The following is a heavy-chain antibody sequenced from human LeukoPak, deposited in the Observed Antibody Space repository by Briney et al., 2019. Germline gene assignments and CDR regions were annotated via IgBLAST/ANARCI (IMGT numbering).Heavy chain of an antibody. Sequence: ASVKVSCKASGYTFTSYGISWVRQAPGQGLEWMGWISAYNGNTNYAQKFQGRVTMTRNTSISTAYMELSSLRSEDTAVYYCARDVRDLLDYYYGMDVWGQGTTVTGSS. J-gene: IGHJ6*02. CDR1: GYTFTSYG. CDR3: ARDVRDLLDYYYGMDV. V-gene: IGHV1-18*01. D-gene: IGHD2-15*01. CDR2: ISAYNGNT.